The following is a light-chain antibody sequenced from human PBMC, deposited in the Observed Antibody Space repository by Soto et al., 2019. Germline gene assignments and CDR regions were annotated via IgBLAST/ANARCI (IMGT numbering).Light chain of an antibody. J-gene: IGLJ3*02. Sequence: NFMLTQPHSVSESPGKTVTISCTRSSGSIASNYVQWYQQRPGSAPTTVIYEDNQRPSGVPDRFSGSIDSSSNSASLTISGLKTGDEADYYCQSYDSSNPWVFGGGTKLTVL. CDR2: EDN. V-gene: IGLV6-57*03. CDR3: QSYDSSNPWV. CDR1: SGSIASNY.